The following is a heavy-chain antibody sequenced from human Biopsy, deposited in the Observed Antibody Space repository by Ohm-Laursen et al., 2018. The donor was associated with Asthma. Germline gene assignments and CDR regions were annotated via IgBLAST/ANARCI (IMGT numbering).Heavy chain of an antibody. V-gene: IGHV1-3*04. Sequence: ASVKVSCKASGYTFISFAIHWVRQAPGQRLEWMGWVNTGNGDTKYSQKFQGRVTITRDTSASTAYMELRSLRSEDTATYYSARTYYDFLTGQVKDVFGVWGQGTMVTVSS. J-gene: IGHJ3*01. CDR2: VNTGNGDT. CDR1: GYTFISFA. CDR3: ARTYYDFLTGQVKDVFGV. D-gene: IGHD3-9*01.